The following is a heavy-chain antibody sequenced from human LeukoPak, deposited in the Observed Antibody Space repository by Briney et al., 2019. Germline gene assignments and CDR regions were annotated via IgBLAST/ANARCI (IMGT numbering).Heavy chain of an antibody. J-gene: IGHJ4*02. CDR2: ISYDGSNK. V-gene: IGHV3-30*04. D-gene: IGHD4-11*01. CDR3: ATEPSTVTKTLLLRY. Sequence: GGSLRLSCAASGFTFSSYTMHWVRQAPGKGLEWVAVISYDGSNKYYADSVKGRFTISRDNSKNTLYLQMNSLRPEDTAVYYCATEPSTVTKTLLLRYWGQGTVVTVSS. CDR1: GFTFSSYT.